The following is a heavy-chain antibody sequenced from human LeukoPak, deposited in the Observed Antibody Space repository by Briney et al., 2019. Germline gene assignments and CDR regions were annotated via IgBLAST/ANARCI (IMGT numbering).Heavy chain of an antibody. V-gene: IGHV3-23*01. CDR3: AKDIYGDYGGLDY. CDR1: GFTFSNYA. D-gene: IGHD4-17*01. J-gene: IGHJ4*02. Sequence: TGGSLRLSCAASGFTFSNYAMNWVRQAPGKGLEWVSTIINSGGSTYYADSVKGRFTIARDSSKNTLYLQMNSLRDEDTAVYYCAKDIYGDYGGLDYWGQGTLVTVSS. CDR2: IINSGGST.